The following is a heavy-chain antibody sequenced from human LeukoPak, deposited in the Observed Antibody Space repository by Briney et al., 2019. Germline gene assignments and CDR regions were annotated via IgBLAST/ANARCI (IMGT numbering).Heavy chain of an antibody. D-gene: IGHD5-12*01. J-gene: IGHJ4*02. CDR3: VRDGGVSGYDLLDY. V-gene: IGHV3-7*01. Sequence: GGSLRLSCAASGFTFSNYWMTWVRQAPGKGLEWVAHINKGGSDEHYMDSAKGRFTISRDNTKNSLSLQMNSLRAEDTAVYYCVRDGGVSGYDLLDYWGQGTLVTVSS. CDR2: INKGGSDE. CDR1: GFTFSNYW.